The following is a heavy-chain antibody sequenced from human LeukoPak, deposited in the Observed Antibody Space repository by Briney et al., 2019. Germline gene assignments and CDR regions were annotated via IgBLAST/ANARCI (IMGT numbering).Heavy chain of an antibody. CDR3: ARAGPFGESYFDY. CDR1: GFTFSSYW. CDR2: IKQDGSEK. D-gene: IGHD3-10*01. Sequence: GESLRLSCAASGFTFSSYWMSWVLHAPGKRLEWVANIKQDGSEKYYVDSVKDRFTISRDNAKNSLYLQMNRLIAEDTAVYYCARAGPFGESYFDYWGQGTLVTVSS. V-gene: IGHV3-7*01. J-gene: IGHJ4*02.